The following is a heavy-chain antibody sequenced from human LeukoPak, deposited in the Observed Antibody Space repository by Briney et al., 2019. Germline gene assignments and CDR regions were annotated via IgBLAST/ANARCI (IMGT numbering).Heavy chain of an antibody. V-gene: IGHV3-7*01. CDR3: AGGPGFLIDC. CDR1: GLTFSSSW. J-gene: IGHJ4*02. Sequence: GGSLRLSCAVSGLTFSSSWMDWVRQAPGKGLEWVASINPDGNKKYSADSVKGRFTISRDNAENSLYLQMNSLRVEDTAAYYCAGGPGFLIDCWGQGTLVTVSS. CDR2: INPDGNKK. D-gene: IGHD3-3*01.